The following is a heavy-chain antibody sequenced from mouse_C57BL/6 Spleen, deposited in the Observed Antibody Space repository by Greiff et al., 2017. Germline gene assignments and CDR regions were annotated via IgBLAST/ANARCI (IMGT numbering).Heavy chain of an antibody. CDR3: ARDDYGGWYYFDY. CDR1: GFNIKDYY. CDR2: IDPEDGET. Sequence: VQLQQSGAELVKPGASVKLSCTASGFNIKDYYMHWVKQRTEQGLEWIGRIDPEDGETKYAPKFQGKANIAADTASNTPYLQLSRLTSDDTAVYYCARDDYGGWYYFDYWGQGTTLTVSS. V-gene: IGHV14-2*01. J-gene: IGHJ2*01. D-gene: IGHD2-4*01.